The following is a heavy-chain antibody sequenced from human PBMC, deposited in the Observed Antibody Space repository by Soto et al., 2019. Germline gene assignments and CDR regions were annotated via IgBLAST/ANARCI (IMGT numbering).Heavy chain of an antibody. Sequence: GASVKVSCKVSGYTLTELSMHWVRQAPGKGLEWMGGFDPEDGETIYAQKFQGRVTMTEDTSTDTLYLQMNSLRAEDTAVYYCATLTTVTTFNFDYWGQGTLVTVSS. CDR3: ATLTTVTTFNFDY. D-gene: IGHD4-4*01. CDR1: GYTLTELS. CDR2: FDPEDGET. J-gene: IGHJ4*02. V-gene: IGHV1-24*01.